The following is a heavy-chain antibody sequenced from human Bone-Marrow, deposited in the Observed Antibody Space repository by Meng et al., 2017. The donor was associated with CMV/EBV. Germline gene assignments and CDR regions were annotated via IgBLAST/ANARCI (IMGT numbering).Heavy chain of an antibody. CDR1: GYTFTSYG. V-gene: IGHV1-18*01. Sequence: ASVKVSCKASGYTFTSYGISWVRQAPGQGLEWMGWISAYNGNTNYAQKFQGRVTMTRDTSISTAYMELSRLRSDDTAVYYCARVGYDSSGYMFDYWGQGTLVTVSS. D-gene: IGHD3-22*01. J-gene: IGHJ4*02. CDR3: ARVGYDSSGYMFDY. CDR2: ISAYNGNT.